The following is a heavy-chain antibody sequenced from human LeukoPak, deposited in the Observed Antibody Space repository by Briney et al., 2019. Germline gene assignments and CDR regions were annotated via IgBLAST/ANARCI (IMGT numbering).Heavy chain of an antibody. CDR2: INPNSGGT. J-gene: IGHJ4*02. CDR3: AREIVGATDFGY. D-gene: IGHD1-26*01. V-gene: IGHV1-2*02. Sequence: ASVKVSCKASGYTFTSYDINWVRQATGQGLEWMGWINPNSGGTNYAQKFQGRVTMTRDTSISTAYMKLSRLRSDDTAVYYCAREIVGATDFGYWGQGTLVTVSS. CDR1: GYTFTSYD.